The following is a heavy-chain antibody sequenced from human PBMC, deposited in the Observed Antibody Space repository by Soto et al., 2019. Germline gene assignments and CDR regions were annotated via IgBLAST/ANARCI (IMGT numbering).Heavy chain of an antibody. J-gene: IGHJ4*02. V-gene: IGHV1-18*04. CDR1: GYSFATYG. D-gene: IGHD2-2*01. CDR2: ISAYNGNR. CDR3: ARGRSASWIVGSDH. Sequence: ASVKVSCTASGYSFATYGLNWIRQAPGEGLEWMGWISAYNGNRNYAPRLQGRVTLTTDTSTSTAYMELRSLTSDDTAVYYCARGRSASWIVGSDHWGQGTLVTVSS.